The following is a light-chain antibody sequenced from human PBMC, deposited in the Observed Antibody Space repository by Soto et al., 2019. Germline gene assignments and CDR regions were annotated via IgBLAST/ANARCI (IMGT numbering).Light chain of an antibody. Sequence: EVVLTQSPATLSLTPGEGATLSCRASQSIGNYLAWYQQKPGQAPRLLIYGASSRATGIPDRFSGSGSGTDFTLTVSRLEPEDFAVYYCQQYNNWPPWTFGQGTKVDIK. CDR2: GAS. J-gene: IGKJ1*01. V-gene: IGKV3-11*01. CDR3: QQYNNWPPWT. CDR1: QSIGNY.